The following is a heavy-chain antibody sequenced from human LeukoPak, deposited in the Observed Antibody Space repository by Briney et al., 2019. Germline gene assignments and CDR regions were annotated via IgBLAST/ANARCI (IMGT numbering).Heavy chain of an antibody. D-gene: IGHD2-2*01. CDR2: IFYDGNT. CDR1: GAYFSSSGCY. V-gene: IGHV4-39*02. Sequence: SETLSLTCTVSGAYFSSSGCYWGWFRQPPGKGLEWIASIFYDGNTYYNPSLQSRVLISADTSKNHFSLDLEFVTAADTAVYYCARGAISGGYQADRKRGTRDWFDPWGQGTLVTVSS. CDR3: ARGAISGGYQADRKRGTRDWFDP. J-gene: IGHJ5*02.